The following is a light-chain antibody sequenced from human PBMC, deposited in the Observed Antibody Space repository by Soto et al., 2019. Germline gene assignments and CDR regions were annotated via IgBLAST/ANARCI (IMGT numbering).Light chain of an antibody. Sequence: DIQMTQSPSTLSASVGDRVTITCRASQSISSWFAWYQQKPGKAPKLLIYAASSLESVVPSRFSGSGSGTEFTLTISSLQPDDFATYYCQQYNSYWTFGQGTKVDI. CDR1: QSISSW. J-gene: IGKJ1*01. V-gene: IGKV1-5*01. CDR3: QQYNSYWT. CDR2: AAS.